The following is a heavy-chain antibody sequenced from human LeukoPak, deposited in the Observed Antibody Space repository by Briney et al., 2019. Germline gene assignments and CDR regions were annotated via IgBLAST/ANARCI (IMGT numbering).Heavy chain of an antibody. J-gene: IGHJ4*02. CDR3: AKDALGHTVTTRYFDY. D-gene: IGHD4-17*01. V-gene: IGHV3-23*01. Sequence: GGSLRLSCAASGFTFSSYAMSWVRQAPGKGLEWVSAISGSGGSTYYADSVKGRFTISRDNSKNTLYLQMNSLRAEDTAVYYCAKDALGHTVTTRYFDYWGQGTLVTVPS. CDR2: ISGSGGST. CDR1: GFTFSSYA.